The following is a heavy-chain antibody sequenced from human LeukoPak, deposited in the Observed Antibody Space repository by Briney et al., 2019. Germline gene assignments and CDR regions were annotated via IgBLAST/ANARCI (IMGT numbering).Heavy chain of an antibody. D-gene: IGHD6-13*01. J-gene: IGHJ5*02. Sequence: SETLSLTCSVSGGSISSSSHYWDWIRQPPGEGLEWIGSIYYSGSTYYNPSLKSRVTISVDTSKNQFSLKLISVTAADTAVYYCARDVRYSSRWDQNWFDPWGQGTLVTVSS. V-gene: IGHV4-39*07. CDR2: IYYSGST. CDR3: ARDVRYSSRWDQNWFDP. CDR1: GGSISSSSHY.